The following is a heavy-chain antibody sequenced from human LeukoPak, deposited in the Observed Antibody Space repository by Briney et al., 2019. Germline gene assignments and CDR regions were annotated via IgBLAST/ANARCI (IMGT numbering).Heavy chain of an antibody. D-gene: IGHD3-3*01. J-gene: IGHJ4*02. CDR2: ISGSGGST. CDR1: GFTFSSYA. Sequence: GGSLRLSCAASGFTFSSYAMSWVRQAPGKGLEWVSAISGSGGSTYYADSVKGRFTISRDNSKNTLYLQMNSLRAEDTAVYYCAKDRERFLEWLLPHYWGQGTLSPSPQ. CDR3: AKDRERFLEWLLPHY. V-gene: IGHV3-23*01.